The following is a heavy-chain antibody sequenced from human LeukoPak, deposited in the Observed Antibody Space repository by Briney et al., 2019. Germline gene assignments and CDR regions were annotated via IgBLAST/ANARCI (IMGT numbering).Heavy chain of an antibody. CDR3: ARYSSSWYLDGRYFQH. CDR2: IYYSGST. J-gene: IGHJ1*01. V-gene: IGHV4-59*01. CDR1: GGSISSYY. D-gene: IGHD6-13*01. Sequence: KPSETLSLTCTVSGGSISSYYWSWIRQPPGKGLEWIGYIYYSGSTNYNPSLKSRVTISVDTSKNQFSLKLSSVTAADPAVYYCARYSSSWYLDGRYFQHWGQGTLVTVSS.